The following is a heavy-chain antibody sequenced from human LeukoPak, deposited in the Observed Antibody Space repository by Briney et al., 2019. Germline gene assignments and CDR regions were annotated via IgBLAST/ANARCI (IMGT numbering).Heavy chain of an antibody. J-gene: IGHJ3*02. D-gene: IGHD3-22*01. CDR2: ISSSSAYI. V-gene: IGHV3-21*01. Sequence: GSLRLSCAASGFTFIAYSMNWVRQAPGKGLEWVSSISSSSAYIHYADSVEGRFTVSRDNAKNSPYLQMNSLRAEDTAVYYCARENFYDGSGYDAFDIWGQGTMVTVSS. CDR3: ARENFYDGSGYDAFDI. CDR1: GFTFIAYS.